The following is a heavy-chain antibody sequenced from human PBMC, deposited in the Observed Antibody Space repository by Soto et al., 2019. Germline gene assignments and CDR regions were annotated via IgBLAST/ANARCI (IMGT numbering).Heavy chain of an antibody. CDR2: INAGNGNT. CDR1: GYTFTSYA. V-gene: IGHV1-3*01. Sequence: QVQLVQSGAEVKKPGASVKVSCKASGYTFTSYAMHWVRQAPGKRLEWMGWINAGNGNTKYSQKFQGRVTITRDTSASTAYMELSSLRSEDTAVYDCARGGSLYWYFDLWGRGTLVTFSS. CDR3: ARGGSLYWYFDL. D-gene: IGHD1-26*01. J-gene: IGHJ2*01.